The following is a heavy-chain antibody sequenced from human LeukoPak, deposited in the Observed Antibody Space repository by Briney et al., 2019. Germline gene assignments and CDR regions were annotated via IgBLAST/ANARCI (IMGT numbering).Heavy chain of an antibody. Sequence: PGRSLRLSCAASGFIFSTSGMHWVRQAPGRGLEWVAVILYDGTTKLYADSVKGRFTISRDNSKNTLYLQMNSLRAEDTAVYYCAREGSSGLSFCDYWGQGTLVTVSS. J-gene: IGHJ4*02. D-gene: IGHD3-22*01. CDR2: ILYDGTTK. CDR1: GFIFSTSG. CDR3: AREGSSGLSFCDY. V-gene: IGHV3-33*05.